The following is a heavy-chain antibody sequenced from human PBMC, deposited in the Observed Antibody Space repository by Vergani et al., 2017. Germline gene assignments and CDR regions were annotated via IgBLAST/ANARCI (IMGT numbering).Heavy chain of an antibody. D-gene: IGHD2-15*01. CDR2: IRSKAYGGTT. CDR1: GFSFPGYA. J-gene: IGHJ6*02. V-gene: IGHV3-49*04. CDR3: TRDCSGGSCYYYYYGMDV. Sequence: EVQLVESGGVVVQPGGSLRLSCEASGFSFPGYAMSWVRQAPGKGLEWVGFIRSKAYGGTTEYAASVKGRFTISRDDSKSIAYLQMNSLKTEDTAVYYCTRDCSGGSCYYYYYGMDVWGQGTTVTVSS.